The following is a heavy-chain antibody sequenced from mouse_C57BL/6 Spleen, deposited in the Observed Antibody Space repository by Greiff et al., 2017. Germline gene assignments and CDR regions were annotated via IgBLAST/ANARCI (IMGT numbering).Heavy chain of an antibody. Sequence: VQLQQPWASLLKPAASVRLSCKASGYPFTSSWMHWVKQRPGQGLEWIGMIHPNSGSTNYNEKFKSKATLTVDKSSSTAYMQLSSLTSEDSAVYYCAKSGYDYFDYRGQGTTRTSFS. D-gene: IGHD1-3*01. V-gene: IGHV1-64*01. J-gene: IGHJ2*01. CDR1: GYPFTSSW. CDR3: AKSGYDYFDY. CDR2: IHPNSGST.